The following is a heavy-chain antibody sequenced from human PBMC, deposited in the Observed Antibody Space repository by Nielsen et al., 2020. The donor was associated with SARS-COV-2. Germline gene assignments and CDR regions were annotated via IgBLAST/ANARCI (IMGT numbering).Heavy chain of an antibody. D-gene: IGHD3-22*01. Sequence: GESLKISCAASGFIFSNYRMHWVRQAPGQGLVWVSHINPDENKTTYADSVKGRFTISRDNAKNTLYLQMNSLRAEDTAVYYCARLWDDGYYFDTGPYDYWGQGTLVTVSS. CDR3: ARLWDDGYYFDTGPYDY. J-gene: IGHJ4*02. CDR1: GFIFSNYR. V-gene: IGHV3-74*03. CDR2: INPDENKT.